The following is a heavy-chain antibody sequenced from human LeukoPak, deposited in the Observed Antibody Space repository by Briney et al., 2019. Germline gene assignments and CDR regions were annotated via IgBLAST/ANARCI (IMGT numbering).Heavy chain of an antibody. Sequence: PGGSLRLSCAASGFTFSDYDMHWVRQAKGKGLEWVSAIGTAGGTYYTGSVKGRFTISRENAKNTLYLQMNSLRAGDTAVYYCARVAKERVGGVYYFDYWGQGTLVIVSS. CDR3: ARVAKERVGGVYYFDY. CDR2: IGTAGGT. D-gene: IGHD1-1*01. J-gene: IGHJ4*02. V-gene: IGHV3-13*01. CDR1: GFTFSDYD.